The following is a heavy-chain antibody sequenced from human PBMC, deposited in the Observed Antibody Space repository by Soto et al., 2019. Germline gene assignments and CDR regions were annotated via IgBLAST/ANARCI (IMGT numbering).Heavy chain of an antibody. V-gene: IGHV5-51*01. CDR2: ISPGDSNT. CDR1: GYSFSSYW. J-gene: IGHJ5*01. CDR3: ARLFDTTGWFDY. D-gene: IGHD1-1*01. Sequence: GESLKISCKVSGYSFSSYWIGWVRQMPGKGLERMGIISPGDSNTRYSPSFQGQVTISADRSITTTYLQWSSLKASDTAIYHCARLFDTTGWFDYWGQGTLVTVSS.